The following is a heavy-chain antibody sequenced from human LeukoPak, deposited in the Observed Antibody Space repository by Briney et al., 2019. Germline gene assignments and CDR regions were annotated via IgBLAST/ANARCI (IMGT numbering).Heavy chain of an antibody. CDR2: INPNSGGT. CDR1: GYTFSAYY. CDR3: ARDKEKTTYYYDSSGYCSDY. V-gene: IGHV1-2*02. J-gene: IGHJ4*02. Sequence: ASVKVSCKASGYTFSAYYIHWVRQAPGQGLEWMGWINPNSGGTNYGQNLQGRVTMTRDTSISTAYMELSRLRSDDTAVYYCARDKEKTTYYYDSSGYCSDYWGQGTLVTVSS. D-gene: IGHD3-22*01.